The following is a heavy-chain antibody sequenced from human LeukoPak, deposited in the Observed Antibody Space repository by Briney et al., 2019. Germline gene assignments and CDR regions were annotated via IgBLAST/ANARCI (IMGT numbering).Heavy chain of an antibody. CDR3: ARHTIVVGYFDY. D-gene: IGHD3-22*01. Sequence: SETLSLTCTVSGGSISSYYWSWIRQPPGKGLEWIGYIYYSGITNYNPSLKSRVTISVDTSKNQFSLKLSSVTAADTAVYYCARHTIVVGYFDYWGQGTLVTVSS. CDR1: GGSISSYY. V-gene: IGHV4-59*08. CDR2: IYYSGIT. J-gene: IGHJ4*02.